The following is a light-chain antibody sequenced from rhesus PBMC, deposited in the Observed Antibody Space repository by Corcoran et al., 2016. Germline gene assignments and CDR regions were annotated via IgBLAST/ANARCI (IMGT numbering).Light chain of an antibody. V-gene: IGKV1-66*01. J-gene: IGKJ4*01. CDR1: QGINQY. CDR2: SAS. Sequence: DIQMTQSPSSLSAFVGDRVTISGRASQGINQYLSWYQQKPGKAPKPLINSASSLEPGGPSRFSGSGSWSDYTLSISALHHEDVAPYYCQTYNDSPPTFGGVTKVEIK. CDR3: QTYNDSPPT.